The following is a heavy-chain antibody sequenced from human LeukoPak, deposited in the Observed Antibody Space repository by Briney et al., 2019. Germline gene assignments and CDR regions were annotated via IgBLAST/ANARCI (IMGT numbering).Heavy chain of an antibody. CDR1: GYTFTRYY. J-gene: IGHJ5*02. V-gene: IGHV1-2*06. CDR3: ARDLRGPYYYDSSGYYHNWFDP. CDR2: INPNSGGT. Sequence: GASVKVSCKASGYTFTRYYMHWVRQAPGQGLEWMGRINPNSGGTNYAQKFQGRVTMTRDTSISTAYLELSRLRSDDTAVYYCARDLRGPYYYDSSGYYHNWFDPWGQGTLVTVSS. D-gene: IGHD3-22*01.